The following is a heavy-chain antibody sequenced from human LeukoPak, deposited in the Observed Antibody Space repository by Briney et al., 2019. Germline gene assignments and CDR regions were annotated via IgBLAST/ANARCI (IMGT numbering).Heavy chain of an antibody. CDR3: ARQGYYDSSGWTFDI. V-gene: IGHV5-10-1*01. J-gene: IGHJ3*02. CDR2: IDPSDSYS. D-gene: IGHD3-22*01. Sequence: GGSLRISCKGSGYRFTSYWISWVRQMPGKGLEWMGRIDPSDSYSNYSPSFQGHVTMSADKSISTAYLQWSSLKASDTAMYYCARQGYYDSSGWTFDIWGQGTMVTVSS. CDR1: GYRFTSYW.